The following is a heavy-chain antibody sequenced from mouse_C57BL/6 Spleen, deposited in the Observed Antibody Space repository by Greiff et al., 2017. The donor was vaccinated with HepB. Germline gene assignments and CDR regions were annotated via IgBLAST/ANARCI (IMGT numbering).Heavy chain of an antibody. CDR1: GYTFTSYW. CDR3: ASYYYGSSSYFDY. V-gene: IGHV1-69*01. Sequence: VQLQQPGAELVMPGASVKLSCKASGYTFTSYWMHWVKQRPGQGLEWIGEIDPSDSYTNYNQKFKGKSTLTVDKSSSTAYMQLSSLTSEDSAVYYCASYYYGSSSYFDYWGQGTTLTVSS. J-gene: IGHJ2*01. CDR2: IDPSDSYT. D-gene: IGHD1-1*01.